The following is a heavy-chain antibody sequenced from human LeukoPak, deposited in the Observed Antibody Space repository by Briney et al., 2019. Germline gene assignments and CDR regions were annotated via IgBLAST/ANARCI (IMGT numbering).Heavy chain of an antibody. D-gene: IGHD6-19*01. Sequence: PGGSLRLSCAASGFTFSSYSMNGVRQAPGKGLEWVSSISSRSSYIYYADSVKGRFTISRDNAKNSLYLQMNSLRAEDTAVYYCARESQDSSGSDYWGQGTLVTVSS. J-gene: IGHJ4*02. V-gene: IGHV3-21*01. CDR2: ISSRSSYI. CDR3: ARESQDSSGSDY. CDR1: GFTFSSYS.